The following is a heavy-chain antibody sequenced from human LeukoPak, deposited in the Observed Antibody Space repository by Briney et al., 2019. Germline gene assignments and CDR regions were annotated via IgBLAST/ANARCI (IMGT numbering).Heavy chain of an antibody. J-gene: IGHJ4*02. D-gene: IGHD1-7*01. Sequence: ASVKVSCKASGYTFTNYYIHWVRQAPGQGLEWMGLINPSGGSTSYAQKFQGRVTMTRDMSTSTVYMELSSLRSEDTAVYYCARGSVNWNYDYWGQGTLVTVSS. CDR3: ARGSVNWNYDY. CDR2: INPSGGST. CDR1: GYTFTNYY. V-gene: IGHV1-46*01.